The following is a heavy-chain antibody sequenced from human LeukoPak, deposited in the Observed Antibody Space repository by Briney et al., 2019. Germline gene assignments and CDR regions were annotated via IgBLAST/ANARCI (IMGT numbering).Heavy chain of an antibody. CDR3: ARDRIVAARTYYIDY. J-gene: IGHJ4*02. V-gene: IGHV4-59*01. D-gene: IGHD6-25*01. CDR1: GGSISSYY. Sequence: SETLSLTCTVSGGSISSYYWSWIRQPPGKGLEWIGYIYYSGSTHYNPSLKSRVTISVDTSNNQFSLKLTSVTAADTAVYYCARDRIVAARTYYIDYWGQGTLVAVSS. CDR2: IYYSGST.